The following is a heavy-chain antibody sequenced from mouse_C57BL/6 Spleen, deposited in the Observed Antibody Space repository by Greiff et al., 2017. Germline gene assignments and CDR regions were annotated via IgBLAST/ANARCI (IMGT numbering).Heavy chain of an antibody. J-gene: IGHJ2*01. V-gene: IGHV1-7*01. CDR1: GYTFTSYW. CDR2: INPSSGYT. Sequence: LVESGAELAKPGASVKLSCKASGYTFTSYWMHWVKQRPGQGLEWIGYINPSSGYTKYNQKFKDKATLTADKSSSTAYMQLSSLTYEDSAVYYCAREFTTVVATPYYFDYWGQGTTLTVSS. D-gene: IGHD1-1*01. CDR3: AREFTTVVATPYYFDY.